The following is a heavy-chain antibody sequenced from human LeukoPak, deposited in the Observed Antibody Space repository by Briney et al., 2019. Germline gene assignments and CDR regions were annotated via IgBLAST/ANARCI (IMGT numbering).Heavy chain of an antibody. D-gene: IGHD3-9*01. Sequence: GGSLRLSCGASGFTFSSYGMHWVRQAPGKGLEWVAFISNDGSNKYYADSVKGRFTLSRDNSKNTVNVQMNSLRPEDTAVYYCAKGGLRFSDWFQEGIEHWGQGTLVTVSS. CDR3: AKGGLRFSDWFQEGIEH. CDR2: ISNDGSNK. V-gene: IGHV3-30*18. J-gene: IGHJ4*02. CDR1: GFTFSSYG.